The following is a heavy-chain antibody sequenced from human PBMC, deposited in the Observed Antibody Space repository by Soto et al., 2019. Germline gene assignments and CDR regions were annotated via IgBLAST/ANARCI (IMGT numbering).Heavy chain of an antibody. CDR3: AKEDPEPTYYYYGMDV. CDR2: ILYDASNK. V-gene: IGHV3-30*18. D-gene: IGHD1-1*01. Sequence: GALRLSCAAFGFPFSSYCIHWVRQAPGKRLEWVAVILYDASNKNYADAVKDRCTISRDNSKNTLYLQKNSLRAEDTAVYYCAKEDPEPTYYYYGMDVWGQGTTVTVSS. J-gene: IGHJ6*02. CDR1: GFPFSSYC.